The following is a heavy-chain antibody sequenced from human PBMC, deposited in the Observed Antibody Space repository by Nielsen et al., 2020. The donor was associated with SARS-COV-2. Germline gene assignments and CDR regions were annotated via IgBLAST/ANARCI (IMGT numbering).Heavy chain of an antibody. CDR2: IWYDGSNK. Sequence: GGSLTLSCAASGFTFSSYGMHWVRQAPGKGLEWVAVIWYDGSNKYYADSVKGRFTISRDNSKNTLYLQMNSLRAEDTAVYYCAREGRNLPLDYWGQGTLVTVSS. CDR3: AREGRNLPLDY. J-gene: IGHJ4*02. CDR1: GFTFSSYG. V-gene: IGHV3-33*01.